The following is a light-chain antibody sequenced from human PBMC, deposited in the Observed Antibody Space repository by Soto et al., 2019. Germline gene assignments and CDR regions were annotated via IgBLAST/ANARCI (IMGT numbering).Light chain of an antibody. Sequence: DIRMTQSPSTLSASVGDRVTITCRASQGISGWLAWYQQKPGKAPKLLIYDASSLESGVPSRFSGSGSETEFTLTISSLRPDDFATYYRQQYNSYWTFGQGTKVDIK. CDR3: QQYNSYWT. J-gene: IGKJ1*01. CDR2: DAS. V-gene: IGKV1-5*01. CDR1: QGISGW.